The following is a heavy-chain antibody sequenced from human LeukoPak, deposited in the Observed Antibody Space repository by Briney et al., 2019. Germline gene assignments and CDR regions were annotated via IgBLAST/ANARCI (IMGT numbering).Heavy chain of an antibody. CDR1: RFTFSSYA. CDR3: ARDRIAVAGMGAFQH. CDR2: ISYDGTNE. J-gene: IGHJ1*01. D-gene: IGHD6-19*01. V-gene: IGHV3-30*04. Sequence: GGSLRLSCAASRFTFSSYAMHWARQAPGKGLEWVAAISYDGTNEYHADSVKGRFTISRDNSKNTLYLQMNSLRAEDTAIYYCARDRIAVAGMGAFQHWGQGTLVTVSS.